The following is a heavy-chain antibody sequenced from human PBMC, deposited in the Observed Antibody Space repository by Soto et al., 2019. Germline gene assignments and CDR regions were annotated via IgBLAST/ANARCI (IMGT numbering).Heavy chain of an antibody. J-gene: IGHJ4*02. Sequence: QVQLVQSGAEVRKPGSSVRVSCRASGGSFNRHTISWVRQAPGPGLEWMGGIIPIFGTANHAQKFQGRVTIIADESTSTVYMELSSLRSDDTAIYYCARGWGDDSTDYYSAYWGQGTLVIVSS. CDR2: IIPIFGTA. CDR3: ARGWGDDSTDYYSAY. CDR1: GGSFNRHT. V-gene: IGHV1-69*01. D-gene: IGHD3-22*01.